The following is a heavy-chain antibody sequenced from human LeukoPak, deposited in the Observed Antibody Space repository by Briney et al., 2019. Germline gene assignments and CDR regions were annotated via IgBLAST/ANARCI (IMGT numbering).Heavy chain of an antibody. Sequence: ASVKASCLASGYTFTSYGIGWVRQAPGQGREWMGWISAYNGNTNHAQKLQGRVTITTDTSTSTAYMELKSLRSDDTAVYYCARDKAPAALEGDWFDPWGQGTLVTVSS. V-gene: IGHV1-18*01. CDR1: GYTFTSYG. CDR3: ARDKAPAALEGDWFDP. CDR2: ISAYNGNT. J-gene: IGHJ5*02. D-gene: IGHD2-2*01.